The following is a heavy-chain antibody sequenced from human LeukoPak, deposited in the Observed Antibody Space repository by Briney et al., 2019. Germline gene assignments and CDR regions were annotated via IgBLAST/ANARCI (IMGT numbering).Heavy chain of an antibody. CDR2: ISGSGGST. D-gene: IGHD6-13*01. CDR3: AKGSRYYYYYYMDV. CDR1: GFTFSSHA. Sequence: PGGSLRLSCAASGFTFSSHAMSWVRQAPGKGLEWVSAISGSGGSTYYADSVKGRFTISRDNSKNTLYLQMNSLRAEDTAVYYCAKGSRYYYYYYMDVWGKGTTVTVSS. V-gene: IGHV3-23*01. J-gene: IGHJ6*03.